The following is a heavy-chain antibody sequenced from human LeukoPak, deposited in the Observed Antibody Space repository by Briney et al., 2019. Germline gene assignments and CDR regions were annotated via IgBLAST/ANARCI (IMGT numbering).Heavy chain of an antibody. CDR2: IKQDGSEK. CDR3: ARSPRYCSSTSCGYYFDY. CDR1: GFTFSRYW. V-gene: IGHV3-7*03. J-gene: IGHJ4*02. D-gene: IGHD2-2*01. Sequence: PGGSLRLSCAASGFTFSRYWMTWVRQAPGKGLEWVANIKQDGSEKYHLDSVKGRFTISRDNAKNSMYLQMNSLRAEDSALYYCARSPRYCSSTSCGYYFDYWGQGTLVTVSS.